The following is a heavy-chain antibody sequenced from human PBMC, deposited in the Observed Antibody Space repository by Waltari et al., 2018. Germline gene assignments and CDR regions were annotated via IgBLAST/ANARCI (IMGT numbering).Heavy chain of an antibody. CDR1: GGSITTNFN. Sequence: QLQLQESGPGLVRPSETLSLPCTVSGGSITTNFNWAWIRQPPGKGLAWMGNMQYRGSTFYNPSLMSRVTISLDTSKNQFSLTLTSVDAADTAVYFCGRIAFGDDGGYFQYWGQGTLVTVSS. V-gene: IGHV4-39*01. J-gene: IGHJ1*01. CDR2: MQYRGST. CDR3: GRIAFGDDGGYFQY. D-gene: IGHD4-17*01.